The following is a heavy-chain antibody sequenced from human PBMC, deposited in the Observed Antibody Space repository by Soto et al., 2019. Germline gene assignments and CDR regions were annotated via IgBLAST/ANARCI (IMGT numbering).Heavy chain of an antibody. Sequence: PSETLSLTCTVSGGSISSSSYYWGWIRQPPGKGLEWIGSIYYSGSTYYSPSLKSRVTISVDTSKNQFSLKLSSVTAADTAVYYCARRPAVDYDFWSGHSFDYWGQGTLVTVSS. CDR1: GGSISSSSYY. CDR3: ARRPAVDYDFWSGHSFDY. CDR2: IYYSGST. J-gene: IGHJ4*02. V-gene: IGHV4-39*01. D-gene: IGHD3-3*01.